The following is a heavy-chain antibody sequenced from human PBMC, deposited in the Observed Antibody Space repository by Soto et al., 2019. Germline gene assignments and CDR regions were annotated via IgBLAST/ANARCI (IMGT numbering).Heavy chain of an antibody. J-gene: IGHJ4*02. CDR1: GDSISSGAYA. CDR3: ARDRTREGLYGARYFDY. V-gene: IGHV4-30-2*01. Sequence: PSESMAITSAVSGDSISSGAYAGSWIRQPPGKGLEWIGYIYHSGSTYYNPSLKSRVTISVDRSKNQFSLKLSSVTAADTAVYYCARDRTREGLYGARYFDYWGQGTLVTVSS. CDR2: IYHSGST. D-gene: IGHD3-10*01.